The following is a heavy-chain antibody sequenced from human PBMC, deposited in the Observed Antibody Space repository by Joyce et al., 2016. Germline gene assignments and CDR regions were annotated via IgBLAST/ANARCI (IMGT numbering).Heavy chain of an antibody. CDR2: INPKSGDT. J-gene: IGHJ4*02. CDR1: GYPFTDYS. CDR3: ARGDLLD. V-gene: IGHV1-2*06. D-gene: IGHD2-8*02. Sequence: QVQVVQSGAEVKKPGASVKVSCRASGYPFTDYSIHWVRQAPGQGLKCMGRINPKSGDTNYAKNFQGRVTMTRDTSINTAYMELGSLRSDDTAVYYCARGDLLDWGQGTLVTVSS.